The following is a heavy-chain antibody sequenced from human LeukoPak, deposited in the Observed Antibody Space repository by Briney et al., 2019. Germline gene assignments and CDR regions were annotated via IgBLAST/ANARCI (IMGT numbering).Heavy chain of an antibody. Sequence: PGGSLRLSCVASGFIFSSYSMNWVRQAPGKGLGWVSSISSSSYIYYADSVKGRFTISRDNAKNSLYLQMNSLRAEDTAVYYCATGDYGAFDIWGQGTMVTVSS. CDR1: GFIFSSYS. V-gene: IGHV3-21*01. J-gene: IGHJ3*02. D-gene: IGHD4-17*01. CDR3: ATGDYGAFDI. CDR2: ISSSSYI.